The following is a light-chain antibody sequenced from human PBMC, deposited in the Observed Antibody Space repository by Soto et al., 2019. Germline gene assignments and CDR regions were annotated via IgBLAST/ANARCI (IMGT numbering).Light chain of an antibody. V-gene: IGKV3-20*01. J-gene: IGKJ1*01. CDR1: QSVSSNY. CDR2: GAS. Sequence: EIVLTQSPGTLSLSPRERATLSCRASQSVSSNYLAWYQQKPGQAPRPLIYGASSRATGIPDRFSGSGAGTDFTLTISRLESEDFAVYYCQQDGSSPWTFGQGTKLDIK. CDR3: QQDGSSPWT.